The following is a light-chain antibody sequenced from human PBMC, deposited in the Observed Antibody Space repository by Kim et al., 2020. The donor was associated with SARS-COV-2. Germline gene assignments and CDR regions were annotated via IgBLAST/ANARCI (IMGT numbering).Light chain of an antibody. Sequence: QSALTQPPSASGSPGQSVTISCTGTSSDVGGYNYVSWYQQRPGKAPKVMIYEDTKRPSGVPDRFSGSKSGNTASLTVYGLQAEDEADYYWSSYAGHNICVFGTGTQLTVL. J-gene: IGLJ7*01. CDR2: EDT. CDR3: SSYAGHNICV. CDR1: SSDVGGYNY. V-gene: IGLV2-8*01.